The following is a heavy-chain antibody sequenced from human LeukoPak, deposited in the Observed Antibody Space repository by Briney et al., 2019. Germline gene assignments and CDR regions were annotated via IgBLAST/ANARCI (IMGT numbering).Heavy chain of an antibody. CDR1: GFTFDDYA. V-gene: IGHV3-9*01. Sequence: PGGSLRLSCAASGFTFDDYAMHWVRQAPGKGLEWVSGISWNSGSIGYADSVKGRFTISRDNAKNSLYLQMNSLRAEDTALYYCAEDIAGYGGYGPVDYWGQGTLVTVSS. J-gene: IGHJ4*02. CDR3: AEDIAGYGGYGPVDY. D-gene: IGHD5-12*01. CDR2: ISWNSGSI.